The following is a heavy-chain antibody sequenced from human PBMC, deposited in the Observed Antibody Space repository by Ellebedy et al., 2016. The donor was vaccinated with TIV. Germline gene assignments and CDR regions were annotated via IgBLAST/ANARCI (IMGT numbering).Heavy chain of an antibody. Sequence: GESLKISCAASGFTFSSYAMTWVRQAPGKGPEWVSSISSADSTYFADSVKGRFTISRDNTKNTVYLQMNSLRAEDTAVYYCARVRVAARSGYFDLWGRGTLVTVSS. CDR1: GFTFSSYA. CDR3: ARVRVAARSGYFDL. D-gene: IGHD6-6*01. CDR2: ISSADST. J-gene: IGHJ2*01. V-gene: IGHV3-23*01.